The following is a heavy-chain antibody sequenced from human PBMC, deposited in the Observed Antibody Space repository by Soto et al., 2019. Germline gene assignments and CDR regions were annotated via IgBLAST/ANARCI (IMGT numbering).Heavy chain of an antibody. D-gene: IGHD1-1*01. V-gene: IGHV3-9*01. CDR1: VGPVVSGFTFGDYA. J-gene: IGHJ4*02. CDR2: SSWNGRNI. Sequence: ELHLVESGGGLVQPGRSLRLSCVGSVGPVVSGFTFGDYAMHWVRLGRGRGLEWVAGSSWNGRNIAYADCVRGRLTNSRENTKNSVQLQMNSLRPADTTLYYFVQTQVCDDGNGRFDSWGQGTRVTVSS. CDR3: VQTQVCDDGNGRFDS.